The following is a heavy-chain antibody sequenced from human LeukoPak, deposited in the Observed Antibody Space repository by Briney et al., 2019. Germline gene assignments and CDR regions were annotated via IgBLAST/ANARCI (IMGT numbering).Heavy chain of an antibody. CDR2: IYYSGST. V-gene: IGHV4-59*11. CDR3: ARAGRGYSYGLFDY. Sequence: PSETLSLTCTVSGGSISSHYWSWIRQPPGKRLEWIGYIYYSGSTNYNPSLKSRVTISVDTSKNQFSLKLSSVTAADTAVYYCARAGRGYSYGLFDYWGQGTLVTVSS. D-gene: IGHD5-18*01. CDR1: GGSISSHY. J-gene: IGHJ4*02.